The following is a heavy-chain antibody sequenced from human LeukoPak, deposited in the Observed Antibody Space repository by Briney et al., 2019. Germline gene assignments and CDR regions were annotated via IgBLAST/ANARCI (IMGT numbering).Heavy chain of an antibody. J-gene: IGHJ3*02. CDR1: GFTFSSYG. CDR2: IWYDGSNK. V-gene: IGHV3-33*01. Sequence: GGSLRLSCAASGFTFSSYGMRWVRQAPGKGLEWVAVIWYDGSNKYYADSVKGRFTISRDNSKNTLYLQMNSLRAEDTAVYYCARDSDYGDYVSAFDIWGQGTMVTVSS. D-gene: IGHD4-17*01. CDR3: ARDSDYGDYVSAFDI.